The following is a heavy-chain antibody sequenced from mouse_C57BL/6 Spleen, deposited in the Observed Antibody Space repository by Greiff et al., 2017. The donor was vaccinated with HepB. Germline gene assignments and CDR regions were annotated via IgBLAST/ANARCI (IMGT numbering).Heavy chain of an antibody. D-gene: IGHD1-1*01. V-gene: IGHV5-17*01. CDR3: ARDTTVVARYFDV. Sequence: EVKLVESGGGLVKPGGSLKLSCAASGFTFSDYGMHWVRQAPEKGLEWVAYISSGSSTIYYADTVKGRFTISRDNAKNTRFLQMTSLRSEDTAMYYCARDTTVVARYFDVWGTGTTVTVSS. J-gene: IGHJ1*03. CDR1: GFTFSDYG. CDR2: ISSGSSTI.